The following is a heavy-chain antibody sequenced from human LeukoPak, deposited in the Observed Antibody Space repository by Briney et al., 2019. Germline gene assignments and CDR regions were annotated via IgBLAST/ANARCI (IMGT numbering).Heavy chain of an antibody. CDR3: ARVGLGLDY. CDR1: GGSISSYY. V-gene: IGHV4-59*01. J-gene: IGHJ4*02. CDR2: IYYSGST. Sequence: KPSETLSLTCTVSGGSISSYYWSWIRQPPGKGLEWIGYIYYSGSTNYNPSLKSRVTISVDTSKNQFSLKLSSVTAADTAVYYCARVGLGLDYWGQGTLVTVSS. D-gene: IGHD3/OR15-3a*01.